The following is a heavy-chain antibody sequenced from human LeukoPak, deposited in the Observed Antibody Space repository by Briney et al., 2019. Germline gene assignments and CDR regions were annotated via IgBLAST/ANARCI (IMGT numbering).Heavy chain of an antibody. CDR3: ARVGPLAVGTGKRVYSFDY. D-gene: IGHD1-1*01. CDR1: GFSITSGDY. V-gene: IGHV4-38-2*01. CDR2: ISHSGDT. J-gene: IGHJ4*02. Sequence: PSETLSLTCDVSGFSITSGDYWGWIRQSPGRGLEWIGSISHSGDTYYIPSLRSRVTMSLDMSRNQFSLDLRSVSAADTAVYFCARVGPLAVGTGKRVYSFDYWGQGTLVTVSS.